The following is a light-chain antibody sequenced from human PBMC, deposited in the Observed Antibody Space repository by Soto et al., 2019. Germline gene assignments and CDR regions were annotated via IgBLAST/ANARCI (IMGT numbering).Light chain of an antibody. CDR3: HQYYNRPPWT. CDR2: DAY. J-gene: IGKJ1*01. Sequence: MTQSPSSLSASVGDRVTLSCRASQGVGSTLNWYRQQPGQAPRLLIYDAYLRATGVPDRFRGSQSGTDFTLTISSLQPEDSATYYCHQYYNRPPWTFGQGTKVDIK. V-gene: IGKV3-15*01. CDR1: QGVGST.